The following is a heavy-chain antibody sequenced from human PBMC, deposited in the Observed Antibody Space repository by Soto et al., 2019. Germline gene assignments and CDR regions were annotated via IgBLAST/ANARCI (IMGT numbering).Heavy chain of an antibody. Sequence: SETLSLTCTISGGVISSYYWNWIPQSPGKGPEWLGHVYFRGSTNYNPSLKSRVSISVDTSKNQFSLKLTSVTAPDTAVYYCARGWRDRDFDFWGQGALVTVSS. D-gene: IGHD2-15*01. V-gene: IGHV4-59*01. CDR2: VYFRGST. J-gene: IGHJ4*02. CDR3: ARGWRDRDFDF. CDR1: GGVISSYY.